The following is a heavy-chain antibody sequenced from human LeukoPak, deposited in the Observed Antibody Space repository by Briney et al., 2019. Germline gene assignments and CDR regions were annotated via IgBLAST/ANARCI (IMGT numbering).Heavy chain of an antibody. V-gene: IGHV3-7*05. Sequence: PGTSLRLSCAASGFTFSNYAVHWVRQGPGKGLEWVANIKHDGSDKKYVDSVKGRFTISRDNAKRSLYLQMNCLRAEDTAVYYCARKMNIVGAQGWGYGLDVWGHGTTVTVSS. CDR3: ARKMNIVGAQGWGYGLDV. D-gene: IGHD1-26*01. J-gene: IGHJ6*02. CDR1: GFTFSNYA. CDR2: IKHDGSDK.